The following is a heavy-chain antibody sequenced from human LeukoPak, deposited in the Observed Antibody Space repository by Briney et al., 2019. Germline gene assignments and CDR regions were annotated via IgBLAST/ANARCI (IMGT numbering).Heavy chain of an antibody. CDR2: IKQDGSEK. J-gene: IGHJ4*02. Sequence: GRSLRLSCAASGFTFSSYWMSGVPQAPGKGWECVANIKQDGSEKYYVDSVKGRFTIPRDNAKNSLYLQMNSLRAEDTAVYYCARDPDFWSGYYGDYWGQGTLVTVSS. V-gene: IGHV3-7*01. D-gene: IGHD3-3*01. CDR1: GFTFSSYW. CDR3: ARDPDFWSGYYGDY.